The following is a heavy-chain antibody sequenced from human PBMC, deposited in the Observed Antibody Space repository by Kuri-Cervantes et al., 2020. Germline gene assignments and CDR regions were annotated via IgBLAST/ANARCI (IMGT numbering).Heavy chain of an antibody. CDR3: ARAIGDYAAY. CDR2: INQDGSKK. D-gene: IGHD4-17*01. J-gene: IGHJ4*02. CDR1: GFTFSSYW. V-gene: IGHV3-7*01. Sequence: GESLKISCAASGFTFSSYWMSWVRQAPGKGLEWVANINQDGSKKYYVDSVKGRFTISRDNAKNSLYLQMNSLRDEDTAVYYCARAIGDYAAYWGQGTLVTVSS.